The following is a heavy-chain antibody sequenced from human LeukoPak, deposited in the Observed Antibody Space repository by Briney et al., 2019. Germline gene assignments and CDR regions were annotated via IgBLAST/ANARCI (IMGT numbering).Heavy chain of an antibody. D-gene: IGHD2-21*01. CDR3: AIFPQALFSDAFDI. J-gene: IGHJ3*02. CDR2: MNPNSGNT. V-gene: IGHV1-8*01. CDR1: GYTFTSYD. Sequence: ASVKVSCKASGYTFTSYDINWVRQATGQGLEWMGWMNPNSGNTGYAQKFQGRVTMTRNTSISTAYMELSSPRSEDTAVYYCAIFPQALFSDAFDIWGQGTMVTVSS.